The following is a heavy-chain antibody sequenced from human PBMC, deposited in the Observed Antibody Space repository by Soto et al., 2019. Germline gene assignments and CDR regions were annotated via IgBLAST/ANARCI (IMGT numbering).Heavy chain of an antibody. J-gene: IGHJ6*02. Sequence: SVKVSCKASGYTFTGYYMHWVREAPGQGLEWMGWINPNSGGTNYAQKFQGRVTMTRDTSISTAYMELSRLRSDDTAVYYCARDGGYCSSTSCYVDYYYYGMDVWGQGTTVTVSS. V-gene: IGHV1-2*02. CDR2: INPNSGGT. D-gene: IGHD2-2*01. CDR3: ARDGGYCSSTSCYVDYYYYGMDV. CDR1: GYTFTGYY.